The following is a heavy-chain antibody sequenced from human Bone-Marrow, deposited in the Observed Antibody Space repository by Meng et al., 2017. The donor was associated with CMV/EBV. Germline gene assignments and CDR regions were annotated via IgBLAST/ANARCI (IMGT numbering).Heavy chain of an antibody. V-gene: IGHV4-34*01. CDR1: GGSFSGYY. J-gene: IGHJ4*02. CDR2: VYNGGKT. D-gene: IGHD4/OR15-4a*01. Sequence: SQTLSLTCAVYGGSFSGYYWSWIRQPPGKGLEWIGSVYNGGKTFFNPSLKSRVTMSVDASTDQFSLSLTSVTAADTAVYYCASPPTYVGNVYYFGYWGQGAPVTVSS. CDR3: ASPPTYVGNVYYFGY.